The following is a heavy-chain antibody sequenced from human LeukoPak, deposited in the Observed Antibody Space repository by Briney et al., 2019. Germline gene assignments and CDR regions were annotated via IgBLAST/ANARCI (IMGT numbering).Heavy chain of an antibody. V-gene: IGHV3-7*01. CDR2: VNQGGTEK. D-gene: IGHD1-26*01. Sequence: GGSLRLSCAASGFTFSSQWMSWVRQAPGKGLEWVANVNQGGTEKYYVDSVKGRFTISRDNAENSLYLQMNSLRAEDTAVYYCAKGHGWEASYYYYYMDVWGKGTTVTVSS. CDR1: GFTFSSQW. J-gene: IGHJ6*03. CDR3: AKGHGWEASYYYYYMDV.